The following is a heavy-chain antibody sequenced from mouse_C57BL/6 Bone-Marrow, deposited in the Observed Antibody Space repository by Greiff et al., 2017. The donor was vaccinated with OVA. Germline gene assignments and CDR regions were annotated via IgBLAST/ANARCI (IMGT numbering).Heavy chain of an antibody. CDR3: ARYKGRVAVDYFDY. J-gene: IGHJ2*01. CDR2: IRNKPNGSTT. D-gene: IGHD1-1*01. CDR1: GFTFTNYY. V-gene: IGHV7-3*01. Sequence: EVKLVESGGGLVQPEDSLSLSCAASGFTFTNYYMSWVRQPPGKALEWLAFIRNKPNGSTTEYSASVKGRFTISRDNSQSILYLQMNALRAEDSATYYCARYKGRVAVDYFDYWGQGTALTVSS.